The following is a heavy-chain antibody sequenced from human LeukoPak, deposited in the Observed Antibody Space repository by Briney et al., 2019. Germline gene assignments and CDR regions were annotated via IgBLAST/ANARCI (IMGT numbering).Heavy chain of an antibody. CDR2: INPNSGAT. CDR3: AVDTATRAFEY. V-gene: IGHV1-2*02. Sequence: ASVKVSCKASGYTFSGHHIHWVRQAPGQGLEWMGWINPNSGATNFAQQFQGRVTMTRDTSITTVSMELSGLRYADTAVYYCAVDTATRAFEYWGQGTLVTVSS. D-gene: IGHD5-18*01. J-gene: IGHJ4*02. CDR1: GYTFSGHH.